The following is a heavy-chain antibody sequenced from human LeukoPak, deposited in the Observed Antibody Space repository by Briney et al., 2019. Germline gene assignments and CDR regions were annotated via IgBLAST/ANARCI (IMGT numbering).Heavy chain of an antibody. D-gene: IGHD2-2*01. CDR3: ANHLACGSTSCPPFDS. J-gene: IGHJ4*02. CDR2: ISSTSKYI. V-gene: IGHV3-21*01. Sequence: GGSLRLSCAASEFTFSSYNMNWVRQAPGKGLEWVSSISSTSKYIYYADSVKGRFTISRDNAKNSLYLQMNSLRAEDTAVYYCANHLACGSTSCPPFDSWGQGTLVTVSS. CDR1: EFTFSSYN.